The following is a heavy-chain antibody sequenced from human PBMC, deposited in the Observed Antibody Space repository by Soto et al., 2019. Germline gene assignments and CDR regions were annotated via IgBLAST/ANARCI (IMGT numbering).Heavy chain of an antibody. CDR2: ITGSGDKT. CDR3: ARDCSSSSCSVWRY. CDR1: GFSLKNYA. D-gene: IGHD2-2*01. J-gene: IGHJ4*02. Sequence: EVQVLESGGNLVQPGGSLRLSCAASGFSLKNYAMTWVRQAPGKGLEWVSGITGSGDKTYYADSVKGRFIISRDNSENTLYLQMNSLRAEDTALYYCARDCSSSSCSVWRYWGQGTQVTVSS. V-gene: IGHV3-23*01.